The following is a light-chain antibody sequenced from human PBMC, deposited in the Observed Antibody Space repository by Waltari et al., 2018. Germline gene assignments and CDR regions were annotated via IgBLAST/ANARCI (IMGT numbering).Light chain of an antibody. CDR1: QTISSDY. Sequence: DIVLTQSPGTLSLSPGERATLSCRASQTISSDYLAWYHQKPGQAPRLLLYGASNRATGIPDRFSGSGSGTDFTLTISRLEPEDSAVYYCQQYGGSPLFTFGPGTKVDIK. CDR3: QQYGGSPLFT. J-gene: IGKJ3*01. V-gene: IGKV3-20*01. CDR2: GAS.